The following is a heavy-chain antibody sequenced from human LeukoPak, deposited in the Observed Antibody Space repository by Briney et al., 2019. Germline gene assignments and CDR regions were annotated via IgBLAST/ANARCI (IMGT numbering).Heavy chain of an antibody. D-gene: IGHD1-1*01. Sequence: GGSLRLSCAASGFTFISYWMSWVRQAPGKGLEWVANIKQDGSEKYYVDSVKGRFTISRDNAKNSLYLQMNSLRAEDTAVYYCAREDWNGEIDYWGQGTLVTVSS. V-gene: IGHV3-7*01. CDR3: AREDWNGEIDY. CDR2: IKQDGSEK. J-gene: IGHJ4*02. CDR1: GFTFISYW.